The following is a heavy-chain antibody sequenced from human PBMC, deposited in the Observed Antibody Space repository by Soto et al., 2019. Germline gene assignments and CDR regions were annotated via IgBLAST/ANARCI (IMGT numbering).Heavy chain of an antibody. CDR3: ARGGDVVVVTAPLDH. J-gene: IGHJ5*02. CDR2: IKCSGGET. D-gene: IGHD2-21*02. Sequence: AAVKVTCKTSGYTFTNYYMHWVRQAPGQGLGWMGIIKCSGGETSYAQRCLGRVTMTSDTSTSTVDMEVSSLRSEDTAVYYCARGGDVVVVTAPLDHWG. CDR1: GYTFTNYY. V-gene: IGHV1-46*03.